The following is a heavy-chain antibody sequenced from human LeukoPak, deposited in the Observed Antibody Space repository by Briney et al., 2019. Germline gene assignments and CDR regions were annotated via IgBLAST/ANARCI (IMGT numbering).Heavy chain of an antibody. CDR3: ARGGYYRYFDY. Sequence: SQTLSLTCTVSGGSISSGGYSWSWIRQHPGKGLEWIGYIYYSGSTYYNPSLKSRVTISVDTSKNQFSLKLSSVTAADTAVYYCARGGYYRYFDYWGQGTLVTVSS. CDR2: IYYSGST. J-gene: IGHJ4*02. CDR1: GGSISSGGYS. V-gene: IGHV4-31*03. D-gene: IGHD3-22*01.